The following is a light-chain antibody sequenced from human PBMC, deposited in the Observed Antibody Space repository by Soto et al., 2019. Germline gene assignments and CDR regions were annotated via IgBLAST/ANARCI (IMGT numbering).Light chain of an antibody. Sequence: QSVLTQPPSASGSPGQSVTISCTGTSSDVGGYNSVSWYQQHPGKAPKPMIYEVSKRPSGVPDRFSGSKSGNTASLTVSGLQAEDEADYYCSSYAGSNNFVFGTGTKLTVL. CDR2: EVS. CDR3: SSYAGSNNFV. CDR1: SSDVGGYNS. J-gene: IGLJ1*01. V-gene: IGLV2-8*01.